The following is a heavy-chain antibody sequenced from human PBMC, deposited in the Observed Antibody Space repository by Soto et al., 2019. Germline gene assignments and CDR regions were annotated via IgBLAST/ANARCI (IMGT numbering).Heavy chain of an antibody. J-gene: IGHJ4*02. V-gene: IGHV3-7*01. CDR3: AKGGAFWSGYYDY. Sequence: PGGSLRLSCAGSGFRFSNSWMSWVRQAPGKGLEWVAHINQDGSQKYYVDSAKGRFTISRDNAKTSLYLQMNNLRAEDTAVYYCAKGGAFWSGYYDYWGQGTLVTVSS. D-gene: IGHD3-3*01. CDR1: GFRFSNSW. CDR2: INQDGSQK.